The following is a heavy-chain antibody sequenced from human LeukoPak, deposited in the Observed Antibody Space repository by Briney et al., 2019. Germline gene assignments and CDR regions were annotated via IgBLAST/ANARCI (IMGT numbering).Heavy chain of an antibody. V-gene: IGHV1-2*04. CDR2: INPNSGGT. CDR1: GYTFTGYY. D-gene: IGHD2-2*01. Sequence: ASVKVSCKASGYTFTGYYMHWVRQAPGQGLEWMGWINPNSGGTNYAQKFQGWVTMTRDTSISTAYMELSRLTSDDTAVYYCARDLQGNVAVPAAILGDWGQGGLVTVSS. CDR3: ARDLQGNVAVPAAILGD. J-gene: IGHJ4*02.